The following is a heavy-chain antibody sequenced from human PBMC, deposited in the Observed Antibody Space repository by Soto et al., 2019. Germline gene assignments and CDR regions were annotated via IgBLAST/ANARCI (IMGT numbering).Heavy chain of an antibody. CDR1: GFIFRNHV. Sequence: GGSLRLSCAASGFIFRNHVLNWVRQAPGKGLEWVSAIDNSGDGSFYADSVKGRFIISRDNSKDTVFLHMNNLRLEDTAFYYCAKIPSRGMIFGAGSWGQGTLVTVSS. CDR3: AKIPSRGMIFGAGS. V-gene: IGHV3-23*05. CDR2: IDNSGDGS. J-gene: IGHJ5*02. D-gene: IGHD3-3*01.